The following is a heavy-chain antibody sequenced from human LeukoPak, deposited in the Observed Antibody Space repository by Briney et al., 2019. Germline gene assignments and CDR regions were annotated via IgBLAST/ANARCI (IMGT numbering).Heavy chain of an antibody. CDR3: ARDSLFYDSSGYYPFDY. CDR1: GFTFSSYE. V-gene: IGHV3-48*03. CDR2: ISSSGSTI. J-gene: IGHJ4*02. D-gene: IGHD3-22*01. Sequence: PGGSLRLSCAASGFTFSSYEMNWVRQAPGKGLEGVSYISSSGSTIYYADSVKGRFTISRDNAKNSLYLQMNSLRAEDTAVYYCARDSLFYDSSGYYPFDYWGQGTLVTVSS.